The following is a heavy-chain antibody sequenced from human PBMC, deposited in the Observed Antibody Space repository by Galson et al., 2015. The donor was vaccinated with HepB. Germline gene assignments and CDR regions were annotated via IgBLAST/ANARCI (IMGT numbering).Heavy chain of an antibody. CDR3: ARNNLGIFGAGYIQH. J-gene: IGHJ1*01. CDR2: INPSGGST. Sequence: SVKVSCKASGYTFTSYYIHWVRQAPGQGLEWMGIINPSGGSTSYAQKFQGRITMTGDTSTSTVYMELSSLRSEDTAVYYCARNNLGIFGAGYIQHWGQGILVTVSS. D-gene: IGHD3-3*01. CDR1: GYTFTSYY. V-gene: IGHV1-46*01.